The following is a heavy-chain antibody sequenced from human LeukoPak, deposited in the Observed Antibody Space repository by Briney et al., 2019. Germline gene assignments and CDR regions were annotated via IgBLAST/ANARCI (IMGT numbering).Heavy chain of an antibody. D-gene: IGHD4-17*01. CDR3: ARSHDYGDYGIDY. J-gene: IGHJ4*02. Sequence: GGSLRLSCAASGLTFDDYAMHWVRQAPGKGLEWVSGISWNSGSIGYADSVKGRFTISRDNSKNTLYLQMNSLRAEDTAVYYCARSHDYGDYGIDYWGQGTLVTVSS. CDR2: ISWNSGSI. V-gene: IGHV3-9*01. CDR1: GLTFDDYA.